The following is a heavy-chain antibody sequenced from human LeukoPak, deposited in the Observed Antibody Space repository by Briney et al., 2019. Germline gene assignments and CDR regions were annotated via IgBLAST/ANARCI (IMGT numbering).Heavy chain of an antibody. V-gene: IGHV1-2*02. CDR1: GYTFTGYY. CDR2: INPNSGGT. Sequence: EASVKVSCKASGYTFTGYYMHWVRQAPGQGFEWMGWINPNSGGTNYAQKFQGRVTMTRDTSISTAYMELSRLRSDDTAVYYCASLMGAVAGTEIFDYWGQGTLVTVSS. CDR3: ASLMGAVAGTEIFDY. D-gene: IGHD6-19*01. J-gene: IGHJ4*02.